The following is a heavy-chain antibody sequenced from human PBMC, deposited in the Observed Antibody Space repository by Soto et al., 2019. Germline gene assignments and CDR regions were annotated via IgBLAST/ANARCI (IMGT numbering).Heavy chain of an antibody. CDR1: GFTLNKHA. CDR3: ARTAGVITVISAFDH. Sequence: GRSLRLSCVASGFTLNKHALAWVSQAPGKGLEWVSAISGSGSSTYDSDSVKGRFTISRDNSNNTLYLRLNCLRAEDTAIYYCARTAGVITVISAFDHWGQGTPVTASS. J-gene: IGHJ4*02. CDR2: ISGSGSST. D-gene: IGHD3-22*01. V-gene: IGHV3-23*01.